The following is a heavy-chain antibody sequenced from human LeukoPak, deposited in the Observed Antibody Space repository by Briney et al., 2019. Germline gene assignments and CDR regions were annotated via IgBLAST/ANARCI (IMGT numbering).Heavy chain of an antibody. Sequence: GGSLRLSCAASGFTVSSNYMSWVRQAPGKGLEWVSVIYSGGRTYYADSVKGRFTISRDNSKNTLYLQMNSLRAEDTAVYYCAREIYGSGDNTFDYWGQGTLVTVSS. J-gene: IGHJ4*02. CDR3: AREIYGSGDNTFDY. D-gene: IGHD3-10*01. CDR2: IYSGGRT. V-gene: IGHV3-66*01. CDR1: GFTVSSNY.